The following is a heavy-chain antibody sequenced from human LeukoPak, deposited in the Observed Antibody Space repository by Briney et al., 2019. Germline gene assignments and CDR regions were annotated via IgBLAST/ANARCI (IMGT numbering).Heavy chain of an antibody. CDR2: IYESGST. Sequence: SETLSLTCTVSDYSIRNGYFWGWIRQPPGKGLEWIGSIYESGSTHYNPSLKSRVTISVDKSKNQFSLKLSSVTAADTAVYYCAREWGYSGSSQTYYFDYWGQGTLVTVSS. V-gene: IGHV4-38-2*02. CDR1: DYSIRNGYF. D-gene: IGHD1-26*01. J-gene: IGHJ4*02. CDR3: AREWGYSGSSQTYYFDY.